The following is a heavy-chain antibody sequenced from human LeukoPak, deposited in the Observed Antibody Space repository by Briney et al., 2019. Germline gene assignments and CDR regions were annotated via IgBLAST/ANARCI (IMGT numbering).Heavy chain of an antibody. CDR2: IKQDGSEK. CDR3: GTRAY. V-gene: IGHV3-7*01. J-gene: IGHJ4*02. Sequence: GGSLRLSCAASGFMFNSYWMMWVRQAPGKGLEWVANIKQDGSEKYYVDSVKGRFTISRDNAKNSLYLQMSSPRVEDTAVYYCGTRAYWGQGTLVTVSS. CDR1: GFMFNSYW.